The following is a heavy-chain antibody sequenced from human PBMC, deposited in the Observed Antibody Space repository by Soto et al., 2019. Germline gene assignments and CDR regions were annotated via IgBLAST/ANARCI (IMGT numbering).Heavy chain of an antibody. D-gene: IGHD3-3*02. CDR2: IYASGST. V-gene: IGHV4-30-2*02. J-gene: IGHJ6*02. CDR3: ARSSKSYYYGMDV. CDR1: GGSISSGGYS. Sequence: SETLSLTCAVSGGSISSGGYSWSWIRQPPGRGLEWIGYIYASGSTYYNPSLSSRVTISVDTSKNQFSLKLSSVTAADTAVHYCARSSKSYYYGMDVWGQGATVTVSS.